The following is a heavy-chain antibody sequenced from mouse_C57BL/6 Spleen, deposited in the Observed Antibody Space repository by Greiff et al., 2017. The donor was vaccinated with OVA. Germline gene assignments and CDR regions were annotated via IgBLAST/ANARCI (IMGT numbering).Heavy chain of an antibody. CDR1: GYSFTGYF. V-gene: IGHV1-20*01. CDR2: INPYNGDT. D-gene: IGHD1-1*01. CDR3: ARKGYYGSSYDHWYFDV. J-gene: IGHJ1*03. Sequence: EVQLQESGPELVKPGDSVKISCKASGYSFTGYFMNWVMQSHGKSLEWIGRINPYNGDTFYNQKFKGKATLTVDKSSSTAHMELRSLTSEDSAVYYCARKGYYGSSYDHWYFDVWGTGTTVTVSS.